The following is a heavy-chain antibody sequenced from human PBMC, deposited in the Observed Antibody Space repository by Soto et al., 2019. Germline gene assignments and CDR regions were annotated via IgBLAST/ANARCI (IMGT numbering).Heavy chain of an antibody. CDR2: IIPIFGTA. Sequence: ASVKVSCKASGGTFSSYAISWVRQAPGQGLEWMGGIIPIFGTANYAQKFQGRVTITADKSTSTAYMELSSLRSEDTAVYYCARAGRDPLTASFYYYYGMDVWGQGATVTISS. CDR3: ARAGRDPLTASFYYYYGMDV. CDR1: GGTFSSYA. D-gene: IGHD3-3*02. J-gene: IGHJ6*02. V-gene: IGHV1-69*06.